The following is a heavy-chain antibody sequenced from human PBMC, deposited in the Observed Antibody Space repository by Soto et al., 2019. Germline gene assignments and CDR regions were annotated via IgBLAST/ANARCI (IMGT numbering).Heavy chain of an antibody. D-gene: IGHD2-8*01. V-gene: IGHV3-23*01. Sequence: EVQPLESGGGLVPPGGSLKLSCAASGFTFRNHGMSWVRQAPGKGPEWISTINSNTVTTHYADSVKGRFTISRDNSRNTLDLHMGSLRAEDTATYYCVAWVSAHFDFWGQGTLVTVSS. CDR1: GFTFRNHG. J-gene: IGHJ4*02. CDR2: INSNTVTT. CDR3: VAWVSAHFDF.